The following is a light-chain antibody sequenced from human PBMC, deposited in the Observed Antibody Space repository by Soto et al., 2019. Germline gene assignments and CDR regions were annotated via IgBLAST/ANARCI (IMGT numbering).Light chain of an antibody. CDR3: QQYKSYPIT. CDR1: QDINND. CDR2: AAS. V-gene: IGKV1-16*01. Sequence: DIQMTQSPSSLSASVGDRVTITCRASQDINNDLAWFQQQPENAPKSLIYAASSLQSGVPSRFNGSGFGTDFTLTISNLQPEDFATYYCQQYKSYPITFGQGTRLEIK. J-gene: IGKJ5*01.